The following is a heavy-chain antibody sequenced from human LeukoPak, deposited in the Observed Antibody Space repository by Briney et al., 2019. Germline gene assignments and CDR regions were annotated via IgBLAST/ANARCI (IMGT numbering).Heavy chain of an antibody. Sequence: SETLSLTCTVSGGSISSSSYYWGWIRQPPGKGLEWIGSIYYSGSTYYNPSLKSRVTISADTSKNQFSLKLSSVTATDTAVYYCARDSPSHYYDSSGPLDYWGQGTLVTVSS. CDR3: ARDSPSHYYDSSGPLDY. J-gene: IGHJ4*02. CDR2: IYYSGST. D-gene: IGHD3-22*01. V-gene: IGHV4-39*07. CDR1: GGSISSSSYY.